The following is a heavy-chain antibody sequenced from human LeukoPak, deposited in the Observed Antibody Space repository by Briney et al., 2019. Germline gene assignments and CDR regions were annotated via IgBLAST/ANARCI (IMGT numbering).Heavy chain of an antibody. J-gene: IGHJ4*02. Sequence: SETLSLTCSASGGSITSGGYYWTWIRQHPEKGLEWIGYVYHTGRIRYNPSLESRVSMSIDTSKNQFSLNLNSVTAADTAVYYCARGLGDSFGFDYWGRGTLVTVSS. D-gene: IGHD3-9*01. CDR1: GGSITSGGYY. CDR2: VYHTGRI. CDR3: ARGLGDSFGFDY. V-gene: IGHV4-31*03.